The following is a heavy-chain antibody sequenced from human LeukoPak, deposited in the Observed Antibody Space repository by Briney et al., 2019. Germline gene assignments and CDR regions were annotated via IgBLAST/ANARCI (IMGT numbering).Heavy chain of an antibody. D-gene: IGHD6-13*01. CDR1: GYTFTSYG. CDR2: ISTYSDNT. J-gene: IGHJ6*03. Sequence: GASVKVSCKASGYTFTSYGISWVRQAPGQGLEWMGWISTYSDNTNYAQNLQGRVTITTDESTSTAYMELSSLRSEDTAVYYCAIPGYSSSWHGSGYMDVWGKGTTVTVSS. V-gene: IGHV1-18*01. CDR3: AIPGYSSSWHGSGYMDV.